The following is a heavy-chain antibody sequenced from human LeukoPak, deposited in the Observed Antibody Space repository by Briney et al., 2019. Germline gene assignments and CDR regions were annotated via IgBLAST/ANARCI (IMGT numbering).Heavy chain of an antibody. V-gene: IGHV3-74*01. CDR2: INSDGSWT. CDR3: VSFYETY. D-gene: IGHD2-2*01. Sequence: GGSLRLSCAASGDYWMHWVRQAPGKGLVWVSHINSDGSWTSYADSVKGRFTISKDNAKNTVYLQMNNLRAEDTAVYYCVSFYETYWGRGTLVTVSS. J-gene: IGHJ4*02. CDR1: GDYW.